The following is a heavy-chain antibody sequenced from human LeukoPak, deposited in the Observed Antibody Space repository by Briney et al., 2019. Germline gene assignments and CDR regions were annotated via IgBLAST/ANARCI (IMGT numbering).Heavy chain of an antibody. V-gene: IGHV3-23*01. D-gene: IGHD2-8*01. Sequence: GGSLRLSCAASGFTFSGYAMNWVRQAPGKGLEWVSGISGSGAGTYYADSVKGRFTISRDNSKNTLYLQMNSLRADDTAVYYCAKMVREFYTISYYFDHWGQGTLVTVSS. CDR2: ISGSGAGT. CDR3: AKMVREFYTISYYFDH. CDR1: GFTFSGYA. J-gene: IGHJ4*02.